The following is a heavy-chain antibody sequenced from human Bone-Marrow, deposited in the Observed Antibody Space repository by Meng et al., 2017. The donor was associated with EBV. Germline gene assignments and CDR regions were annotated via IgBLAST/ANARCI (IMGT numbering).Heavy chain of an antibody. V-gene: IGHV1-69*01. CDR2: LIPLSDAP. J-gene: IGHJ4*02. CDR3: ASESGRGFTPDY. D-gene: IGHD3-10*01. Sequence: VQPGAEVKKPGSSGKVPCKTSGGTFRSDAISWVRQAPGQGLEWMGGLIPLSDAPHYAQKFQGRVTITADESTSTHYLDLSGLRAEDTAVYYCASESGRGFTPDYWGQGTLVTVSS. CDR1: GGTFRSDA.